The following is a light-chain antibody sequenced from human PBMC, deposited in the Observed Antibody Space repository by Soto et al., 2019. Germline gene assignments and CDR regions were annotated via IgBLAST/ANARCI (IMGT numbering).Light chain of an antibody. CDR2: GNS. J-gene: IGLJ2*01. CDR3: QSYDSSLSV. V-gene: IGLV1-40*01. CDR1: SSNIGAGYD. Sequence: QPVVTQPPSVSGAPGQRVTISCTGSSSNIGAGYDVHWYQQLPGTAPKLLIYGNSNRPSGVPDRFSGSKSGTSASLAITGLQAEDEADYYCQSYDSSLSVFGGGTKLTVL.